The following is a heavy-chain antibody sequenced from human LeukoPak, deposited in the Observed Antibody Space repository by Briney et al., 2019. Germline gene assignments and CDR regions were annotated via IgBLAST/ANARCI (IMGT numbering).Heavy chain of an antibody. CDR3: AKAYDYYDSSGYH. CDR2: ISYDGSNK. Sequence: GRSLRLSCAASGFTFSSYAMHWVRQTPGKGLEWVAVISYDGSNKYYADSVKGRFTISRDNSKNTLYLQMNSLRAEDTAVYYCAKAYDYYDSSGYHWGQGTLVTVSS. D-gene: IGHD3-22*01. CDR1: GFTFSSYA. J-gene: IGHJ5*02. V-gene: IGHV3-30-3*01.